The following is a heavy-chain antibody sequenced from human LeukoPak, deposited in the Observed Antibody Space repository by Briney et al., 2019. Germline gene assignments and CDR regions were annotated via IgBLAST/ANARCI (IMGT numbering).Heavy chain of an antibody. Sequence: ASVKVSCKASGYTFTGYYMHWVRQAPGQGLEWMGRINPNSGGTNYAQKFQGRVTMPRDTSTSTAYMELSRLRSEDTAVYYCARNTYYDFWSGYYNNWFDPWGQGTLVTVSS. CDR2: INPNSGGT. CDR3: ARNTYYDFWSGYYNNWFDP. V-gene: IGHV1-2*06. J-gene: IGHJ5*02. D-gene: IGHD3-3*01. CDR1: GYTFTGYY.